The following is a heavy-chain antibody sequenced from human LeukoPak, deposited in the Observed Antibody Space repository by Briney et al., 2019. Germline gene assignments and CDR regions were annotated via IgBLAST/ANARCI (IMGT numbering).Heavy chain of an antibody. CDR2: INTDGSST. CDR1: GFTFSSYW. Sequence: PGGSLRLSCAASGFTFSSYWMHWVRQAPGKGLVWVSRINTDGSSTSYADSVKGRFTISRDNAKNTLYLQMNSLRAEDTAVYYCARGGQQLYYYYMDVWGKGTTVTVSS. V-gene: IGHV3-74*01. D-gene: IGHD1-1*01. J-gene: IGHJ6*03. CDR3: ARGGQQLYYYYMDV.